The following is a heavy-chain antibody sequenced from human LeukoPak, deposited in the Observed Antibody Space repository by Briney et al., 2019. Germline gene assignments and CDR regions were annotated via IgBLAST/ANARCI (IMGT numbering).Heavy chain of an antibody. J-gene: IGHJ4*01. D-gene: IGHD6-13*01. Sequence: GSLRLSCAVSGFTFTDYWMNWVRQAPGKGLEWVASIRQDGGEKYYVDSVEGRFTISRDNTKNSLYLQMSALRAEDTAVYYCARDGTAAGLYFDLWGQGTLVTVSS. CDR3: ARDGTAAGLYFDL. CDR2: IRQDGGEK. CDR1: GFTFTDYW. V-gene: IGHV3-7*01.